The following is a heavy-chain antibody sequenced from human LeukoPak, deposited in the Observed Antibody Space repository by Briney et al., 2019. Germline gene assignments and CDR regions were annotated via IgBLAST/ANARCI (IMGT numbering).Heavy chain of an antibody. CDR3: ARDHVLLWFGEPPGAFDI. CDR2: IQYDGSHK. Sequence: GGSLRLSCAASGFTFSIYDMHWVRQAPGKGLEWVSFIQYDGSHKNYVDSVKGRFTISRDNSRNTLYLQMYSLRAEDTAVYYCARDHVLLWFGEPPGAFDIWGQGTMVTVSS. J-gene: IGHJ3*02. V-gene: IGHV3-30*02. CDR1: GFTFSIYD. D-gene: IGHD3-10*01.